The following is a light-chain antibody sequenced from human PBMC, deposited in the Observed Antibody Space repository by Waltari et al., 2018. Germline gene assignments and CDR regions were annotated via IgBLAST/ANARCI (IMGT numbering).Light chain of an antibody. CDR1: NRGSKN. CDR2: RDS. J-gene: IGLJ2*01. CDR3: QVWDSNTAV. Sequence: SYELTQPLSVSVALGQTATMTRGGNNRGSKNVHWYQQKPGQAPVLVIYRDSNRPSGIPERFSCSNSGNTATLTISRAQAGDEADFYCQVWDSNTAVFGGGTKLTVL. V-gene: IGLV3-9*01.